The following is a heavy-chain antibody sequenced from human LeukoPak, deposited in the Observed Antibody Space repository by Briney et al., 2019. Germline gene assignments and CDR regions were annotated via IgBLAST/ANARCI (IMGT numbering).Heavy chain of an antibody. D-gene: IGHD2-15*01. CDR1: GFSFSNYV. CDR2: IRDSGGRT. CDR3: AKDLRGDCSGGVCYSQPWFQH. V-gene: IGHV3-23*01. J-gene: IGHJ1*01. Sequence: PGGSLRLSCAASGFSFSNYVMSWVRQAPGKGLEWVSSIRDSGGRTYYADSVKGRFTVSRDDSKSTLFLLMSSLRAEDTAVYYCAKDLRGDCSGGVCYSQPWFQHWGQGTLVTVAS.